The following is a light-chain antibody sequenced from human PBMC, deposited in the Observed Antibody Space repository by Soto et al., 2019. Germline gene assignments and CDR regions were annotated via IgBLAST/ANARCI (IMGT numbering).Light chain of an antibody. V-gene: IGKV1-5*03. CDR2: KAS. CDR3: QQYNSYPFT. Sequence: DTQMTQSPSTLSASVGDIVTITCRASQSISSWLAWYQQKPGKAPKLLIYKASSLDSGIPSRFSGSGSGTGFTLTISSLQPDDFATYYCQQYNSYPFTFGPGTKVDIK. J-gene: IGKJ3*01. CDR1: QSISSW.